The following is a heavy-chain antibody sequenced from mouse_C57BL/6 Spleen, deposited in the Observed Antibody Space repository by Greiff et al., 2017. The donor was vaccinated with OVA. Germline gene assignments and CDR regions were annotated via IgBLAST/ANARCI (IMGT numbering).Heavy chain of an antibody. Sequence: QVQLQQPGAEFVKPGASVKMSCKAYGYTFPSYWITWVKQRPGQGLEWIGGIYPGSGSTNYSEKFKSKATLTVDTSSSTAYMQLSSLTSEDSAVYYGARSQYLAYWGKGTLVTVSA. CDR2: IYPGSGST. J-gene: IGHJ3*01. D-gene: IGHD2-10*02. CDR1: GYTFPSYW. V-gene: IGHV1-55*01. CDR3: ARSQYLAY.